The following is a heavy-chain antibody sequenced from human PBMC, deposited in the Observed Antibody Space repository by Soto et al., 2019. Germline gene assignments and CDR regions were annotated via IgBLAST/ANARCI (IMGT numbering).Heavy chain of an antibody. CDR3: ARQGLGLGELSAFFDY. V-gene: IGHV4-39*01. CDR1: GGSISSSSYY. Sequence: QLQLQESGPGLVKPSETLSLTCTVSGGSISSSSYYWGWIRQPPGKGLEGIGSIYYSGSTYYNPSLKGRVPLSVDTSKNQFSLKLSSVPAADTAVYYCARQGLGLGELSAFFDYWGQGTLVTVSS. D-gene: IGHD3-16*02. CDR2: IYYSGST. J-gene: IGHJ4*02.